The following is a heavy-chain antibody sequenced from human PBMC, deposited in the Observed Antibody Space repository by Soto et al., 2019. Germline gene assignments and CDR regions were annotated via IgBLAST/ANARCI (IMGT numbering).Heavy chain of an antibody. J-gene: IGHJ5*02. CDR2: INHSGST. D-gene: IGHD3-10*01. Sequence: PSETLSLTCAVYGGSFSGYYWSWIRQPPGKGLEWIGEINHSGSTNYNPSLKSRVTISVDTSKNQFSLKLSSVTAADTAVYYCARGRITMVRGVIMPWFDPWGQGTLVT. CDR1: GGSFSGYY. CDR3: ARGRITMVRGVIMPWFDP. V-gene: IGHV4-34*01.